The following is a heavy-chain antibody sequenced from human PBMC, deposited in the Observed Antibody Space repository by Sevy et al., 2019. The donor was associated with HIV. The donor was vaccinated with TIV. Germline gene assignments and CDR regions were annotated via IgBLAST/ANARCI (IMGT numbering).Heavy chain of an antibody. J-gene: IGHJ6*02. CDR2: ISYDGSNK. D-gene: IGHD3-3*01. V-gene: IGHV3-30*18. CDR1: GFTFSSYG. CDR3: AKVMYDFWSGFRYGMDV. Sequence: GGSLRLSCAASGFTFSSYGMHWVRQAPGKGLEWVAVISYDGSNKYYADSVKGGFTISRDNSKNTLYLQMNSLRAEDTAVYYCAKVMYDFWSGFRYGMDVWGQGTTVTVSS.